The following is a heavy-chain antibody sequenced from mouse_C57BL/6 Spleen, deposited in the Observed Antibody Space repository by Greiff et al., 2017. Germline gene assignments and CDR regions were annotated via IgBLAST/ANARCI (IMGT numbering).Heavy chain of an antibody. CDR2: IDPSDSYT. Sequence: QVQLQQPGAELVKPGASVKLSCTASGYTFTSYWMQWVKQRPGQGLEWIGEIDPSDSYTNYNQKFKGKATLTVDTSSSTAYMQLSSLTSEDSAVYYCARGGYDGYYVGAMDYWGQGTSVTVSS. J-gene: IGHJ4*01. CDR1: GYTFTSYW. V-gene: IGHV1-50*01. CDR3: ARGGYDGYYVGAMDY. D-gene: IGHD2-3*01.